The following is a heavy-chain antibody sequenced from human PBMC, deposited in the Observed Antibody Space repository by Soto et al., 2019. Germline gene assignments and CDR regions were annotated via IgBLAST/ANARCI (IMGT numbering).Heavy chain of an antibody. CDR3: ARTTSSFDY. V-gene: IGHV4-39*01. Sequence: QLQLQESGPGLVKHSETLSLTCTVSGGYINSSSYYWGWIRQPPGKGLEWIGRIYYSGSTYYNPSLKSRVTISVDTSKTQFSLKLSSVTAADTAVYYCARTTSSFDYWGQGTLVTVSS. D-gene: IGHD2-2*01. J-gene: IGHJ4*02. CDR2: IYYSGST. CDR1: GGYINSSSYY.